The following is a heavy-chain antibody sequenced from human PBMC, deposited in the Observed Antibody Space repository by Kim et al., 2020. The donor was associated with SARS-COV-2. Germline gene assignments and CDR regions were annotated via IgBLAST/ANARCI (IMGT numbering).Heavy chain of an antibody. V-gene: IGHV4-39*01. CDR2: MYYSGST. D-gene: IGHD3-16*01. J-gene: IGHJ6*02. CDR3: AYYDYIWGSYVGFTTGYGMDV. Sequence: SETLSLTYTVSGGSISSSNYYWGWIRQPPGKGLEWIGSMYYSGSTYYNPSLKSRVTISVDTSKNQFSLKLSSVTAADTAVYYCAYYDYIWGSYVGFTTGYGMDVWGQGTTVTVSS. CDR1: GGSISSSNYY.